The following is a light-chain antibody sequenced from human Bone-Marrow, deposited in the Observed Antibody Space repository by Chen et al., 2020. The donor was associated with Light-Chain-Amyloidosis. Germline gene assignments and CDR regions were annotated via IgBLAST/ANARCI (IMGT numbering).Light chain of an antibody. J-gene: IGKJ1*01. V-gene: IGKV1-17*03. CDR1: QDIRTY. Sequence: DIQMTQSPSVMSASVGDRVTVTCRASQDIRTYLAWFQHKPGQVPKRLIYGASYLQSGVPSRLSGSGSGTEFTLTISSLQPEDFATYYCLQHHIYPRTFGQGTMVEIK. CDR2: GAS. CDR3: LQHHIYPRT.